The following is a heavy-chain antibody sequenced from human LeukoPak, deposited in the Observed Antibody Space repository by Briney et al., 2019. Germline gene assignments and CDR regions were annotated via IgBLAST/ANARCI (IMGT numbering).Heavy chain of an antibody. V-gene: IGHV1-46*01. CDR3: ARALAVAGIDY. J-gene: IGHJ4*02. Sequence: ASVKVSCKASGYTFTSYYMNWVRQAPGQGLEWMGIINPSGGSTSYAQKFQGRVTMTRDTSTSTVYMELSSLRSEDTAVYYCARALAVAGIDYWGQGTLVTVSS. D-gene: IGHD6-19*01. CDR1: GYTFTSYY. CDR2: INPSGGST.